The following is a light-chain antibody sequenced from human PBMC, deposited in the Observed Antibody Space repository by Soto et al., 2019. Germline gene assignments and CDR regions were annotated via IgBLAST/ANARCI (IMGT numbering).Light chain of an antibody. Sequence: VLMLSPGPQSLSPGQRDTPSCRSSPSVSSSYLAWYQQKHGQAPRLLIYGASSRATGIPDRFSGSGSGEDFTLTISRLEPEDFAVYYCQQYGRSPRTFGGGTKVEIK. CDR1: PSVSSSY. V-gene: IGKV3-20*01. CDR2: GAS. CDR3: QQYGRSPRT. J-gene: IGKJ4*02.